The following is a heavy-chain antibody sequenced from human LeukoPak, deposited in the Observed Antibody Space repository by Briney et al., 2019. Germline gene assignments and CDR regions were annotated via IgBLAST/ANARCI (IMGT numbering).Heavy chain of an antibody. V-gene: IGHV4-59*11. Sequence: PSETLSLTCTVSGGSISSHYWSWIRQPPGKGLEWIGYIYSSGSTKFNPSLKSRVTISVHTSKNQFSLKLSSVTAADTAVYYCARGGGVTYYDSTGYLWYFDYWGQGTLVTVSS. CDR1: GGSISSHY. CDR2: IYSSGST. CDR3: ARGGGVTYYDSTGYLWYFDY. J-gene: IGHJ4*02. D-gene: IGHD3-22*01.